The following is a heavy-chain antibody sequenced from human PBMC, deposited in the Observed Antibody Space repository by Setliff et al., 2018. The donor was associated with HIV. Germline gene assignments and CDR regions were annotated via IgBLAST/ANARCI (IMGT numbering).Heavy chain of an antibody. CDR2: IYMRGGT. J-gene: IGHJ5*02. V-gene: IGHV4-61*09. D-gene: IGHD5-18*01. CDR3: AIVHVTNIAESGYGYTRIDP. CDR1: GGSIISEISW. Sequence: PSETLSLTCTVSGGSIISEISWWAWIRQPAGKGPEWLGQIYMRGGTDYNPSLEGRVTISLDTSKNQFSLKLTSVTAADTAVYYCAIVHVTNIAESGYGYTRIDPWGPGISVTVSS.